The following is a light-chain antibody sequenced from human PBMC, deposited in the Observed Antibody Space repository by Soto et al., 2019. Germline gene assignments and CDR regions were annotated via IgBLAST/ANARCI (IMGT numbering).Light chain of an antibody. CDR3: QHYNSFPIT. CDR2: DAS. J-gene: IGKJ5*01. V-gene: IGKV1-33*01. Sequence: IQITQPQSAQKSTLGDRVTITCQASQDIRYYLNWYQQKTGHAPKLLIYDASQLETGVPSRFSGSGSGTDFTFTINSLQPEDIGTYYCQHYNSFPITFGQGTRLQ. CDR1: QDIRYY.